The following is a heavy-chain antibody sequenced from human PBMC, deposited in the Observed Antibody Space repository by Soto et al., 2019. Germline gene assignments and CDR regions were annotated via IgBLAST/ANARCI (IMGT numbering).Heavy chain of an antibody. Sequence: SETLSLTCTVSGGSISSYYWSWIRQPPGKGLEWIGYIYYSGSTNYNPSLKSRVTISVDTSKNQFSLKLSSVTAADTAVYYCAGKASTRAKYYYYYMDVWGKGTTVTVSS. CDR2: IYYSGST. D-gene: IGHD5-12*01. CDR1: GGSISSYY. V-gene: IGHV4-59*01. J-gene: IGHJ6*03. CDR3: AGKASTRAKYYYYYMDV.